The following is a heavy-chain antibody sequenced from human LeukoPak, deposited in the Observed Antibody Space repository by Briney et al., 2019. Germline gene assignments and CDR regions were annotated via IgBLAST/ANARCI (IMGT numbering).Heavy chain of an antibody. J-gene: IGHJ4*02. CDR1: GFTFSIYA. CDR2: ISGSGAGT. CDR3: AKDRPNYYDSSGHYYRRNGDY. D-gene: IGHD3-22*01. V-gene: IGHV3-23*01. Sequence: PGGSLRLSCAASGFTFSIYAMSWVRQAPGRGLEWVSSISGSGAGTFYADSVKGRFTISRDNSKNTLFLQMNSLRAEDSAIYYCAKDRPNYYDSSGHYYRRNGDYWGQGTLVTVSS.